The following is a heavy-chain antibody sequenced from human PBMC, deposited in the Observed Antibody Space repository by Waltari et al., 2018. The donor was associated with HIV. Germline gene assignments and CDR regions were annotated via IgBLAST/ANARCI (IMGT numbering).Heavy chain of an antibody. Sequence: QLQLVQSGAEVKRPGASVKVSSKTSGYTFSRHGISWVRQAPGQGLEWMGWISSSNINTKYAQNFLGRVTMTTDTSTNTAYLELRGLRSDDTAVYYCVKEGYCSGGSCYSGSLDIWGQGTKVTVSS. D-gene: IGHD2-15*01. CDR3: VKEGYCSGGSCYSGSLDI. V-gene: IGHV1-18*01. CDR2: ISSSNINT. J-gene: IGHJ3*02. CDR1: GYTFSRHG.